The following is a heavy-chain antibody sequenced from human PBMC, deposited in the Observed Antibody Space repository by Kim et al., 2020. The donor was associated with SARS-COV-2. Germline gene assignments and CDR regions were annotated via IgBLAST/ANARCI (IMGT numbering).Heavy chain of an antibody. CDR2: TYDSGTT. D-gene: IGHD3-22*01. J-gene: IGHJ5*01. V-gene: IGHV4-31*03. CDR1: GGSISSGAYC. Sequence: SESLSLTCTVSGGSISSGAYCWGWLRQHPGKGWEWIGYTYDSGTTYSNSSLESRFTLSVATTKTQFSLTLSSVTAAPTVVYCCPRNIGITMIVVVTGWF. CDR3: PRNIGITMIVVVTGWF.